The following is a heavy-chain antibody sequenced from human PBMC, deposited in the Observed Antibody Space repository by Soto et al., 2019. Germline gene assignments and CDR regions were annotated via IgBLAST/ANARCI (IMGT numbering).Heavy chain of an antibody. CDR2: SMPVFSTP. CDR1: GGIFRTSA. V-gene: IGHV1-69*01. Sequence: QVSCPSSGGIFRTSALSWAGHGPGQGLEWVGGSMPVFSTPDYAHKSQGRVTITADESTTTTYLELTGLRADDTAVYYCARDKDRQQLRENYYYMLDVWGQGTAVTVSS. D-gene: IGHD3-16*01. J-gene: IGHJ6*02. CDR3: ARDKDRQQLRENYYYMLDV.